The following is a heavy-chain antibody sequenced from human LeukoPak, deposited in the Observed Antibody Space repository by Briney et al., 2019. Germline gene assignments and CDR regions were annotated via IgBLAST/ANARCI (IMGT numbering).Heavy chain of an antibody. CDR2: IKQDGSEK. CDR1: GFTFSSYW. V-gene: IGHV3-7*03. D-gene: IGHD1-26*01. Sequence: GGSLRLSCAASGFTFSSYWMHWVRQAPGKGLVWVANIKQDGSEKYYVDSVKGRFTITRDNAKNSLYLQMNSLRAEDTAVYYCARDASGATPTDYWGQGTLVTVSS. J-gene: IGHJ4*02. CDR3: ARDASGATPTDY.